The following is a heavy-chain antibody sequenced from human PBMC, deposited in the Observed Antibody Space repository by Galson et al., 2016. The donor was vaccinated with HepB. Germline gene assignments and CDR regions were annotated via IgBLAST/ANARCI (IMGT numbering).Heavy chain of an antibody. Sequence: SLRLSCAASGFTFSTYTMHWVRQAPGRGLEFVSAVNHDGYTTYYADSVRDRFTISRDNSKNTLYLQMTSLRADDTALYYCVKSLVGIGGATNFDYWGQGTLVTVSS. V-gene: IGHV3-64D*06. CDR1: GFTFSTYT. CDR3: VKSLVGIGGATNFDY. D-gene: IGHD1-26*01. CDR2: VNHDGYTT. J-gene: IGHJ4*02.